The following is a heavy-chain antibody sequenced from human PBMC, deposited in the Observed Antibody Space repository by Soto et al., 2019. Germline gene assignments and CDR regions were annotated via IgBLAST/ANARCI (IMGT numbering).Heavy chain of an antibody. CDR1: GYTFTSYG. V-gene: IGHV1-18*04. J-gene: IGHJ5*02. CDR3: ARDLGDSDYYASGSYQWFDP. Sequence: ASVKVSCKASGYTFTSYGISGVRQAPGQGLEWMGWISAYNGNTNYAQKLQGRVTMTTDTSTSTAYMELRSLRSDDTAVYYCARDLGDSDYYASGSYQWFDPWGQGTLVTVSA. D-gene: IGHD3-10*01. CDR2: ISAYNGNT.